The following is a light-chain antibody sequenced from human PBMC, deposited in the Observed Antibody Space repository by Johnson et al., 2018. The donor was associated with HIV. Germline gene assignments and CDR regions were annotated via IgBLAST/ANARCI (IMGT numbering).Light chain of an antibody. CDR2: DND. Sequence: QPVLTQPPSVSAAPGRWVTVYCSGTTSNIGDHSVSWFQHLPGAAPKLLIYDNDRRPSGVPDRFSGSKSAASATLDITGLQSGDAGDYYCATWDSSLRAGGANYVFGTETKVTVL. V-gene: IGLV1-51*02. J-gene: IGLJ1*01. CDR3: ATWDSSLRAGGANYV. CDR1: TSNIGDHS.